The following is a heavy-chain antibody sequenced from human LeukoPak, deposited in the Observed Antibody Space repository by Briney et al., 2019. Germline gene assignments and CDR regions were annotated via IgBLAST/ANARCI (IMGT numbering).Heavy chain of an antibody. CDR2: ISYDGSNK. J-gene: IGHJ4*02. Sequence: PGGSLRLSCAASGFTFSSYAMHWVRQAPGKGLEWVAVISYDGSNKYYADSVKGRFTISRDNSKNTLYLQMNSLRAEDTAVYYCARGQTYYYDSSGSYDYWGQGTLVTVSS. D-gene: IGHD3-22*01. CDR1: GFTFSSYA. CDR3: ARGQTYYYDSSGSYDY. V-gene: IGHV3-30*04.